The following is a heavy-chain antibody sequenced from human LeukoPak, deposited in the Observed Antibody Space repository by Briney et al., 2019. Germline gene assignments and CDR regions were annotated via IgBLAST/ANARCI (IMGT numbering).Heavy chain of an antibody. CDR1: GYTFTSYG. V-gene: IGHV1-18*01. Sequence: ASVKVSCKASGYTFTSYGISWVRQAPGQGLEWVGWISAYNGNTNYAQKLQGRVTMTTDTSTSTAYMELRSLRSDDTAVYYCARHKLRGSYYDFWSGPRAFDIWGQGTMVTVSS. CDR3: ARHKLRGSYYDFWSGPRAFDI. D-gene: IGHD3-3*01. J-gene: IGHJ3*02. CDR2: ISAYNGNT.